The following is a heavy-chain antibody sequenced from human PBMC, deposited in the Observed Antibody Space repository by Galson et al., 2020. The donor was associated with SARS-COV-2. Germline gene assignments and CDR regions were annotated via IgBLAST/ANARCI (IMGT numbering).Heavy chain of an antibody. CDR2: IYYSGST. J-gene: IGHJ6*02. D-gene: IGHD6-6*01. CDR1: GGSISSSSYY. Sequence: ETSETLSLTCTVSGGSISSSSYYWGWIRQPPGKGLEWIGSIYYSGSTYYNPSLKSRVTISVDTSKNQFSPKLSSVTAADTAVYYCARLYSSSLGYYYYGMDVWGQGTTVTVSS. CDR3: ARLYSSSLGYYYYGMDV. V-gene: IGHV4-39*01.